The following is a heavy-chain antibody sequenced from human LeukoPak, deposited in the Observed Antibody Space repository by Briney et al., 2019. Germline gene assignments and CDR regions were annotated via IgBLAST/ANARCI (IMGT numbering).Heavy chain of an antibody. Sequence: GGSLRLSCAASGSTFSNYARSWVRQAPGKGLEWVSAITGSGGNTYYADGVKRRFTISRDNSKNTLFLQMNRRRAEDTAVYYWAKWGDYDVLTGYYVFDYWGQGTLGTVSS. D-gene: IGHD3-9*01. V-gene: IGHV3-23*01. CDR1: GSTFSNYA. CDR3: AKWGDYDVLTGYYVFDY. J-gene: IGHJ4*02. CDR2: ITGSGGNT.